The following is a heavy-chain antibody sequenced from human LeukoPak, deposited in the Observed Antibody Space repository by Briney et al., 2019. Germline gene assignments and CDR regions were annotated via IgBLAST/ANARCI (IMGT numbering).Heavy chain of an antibody. CDR2: ISSSSSYI. V-gene: IGHV3-21*01. J-gene: IGHJ4*02. Sequence: GGSLRLSCAASGFTFSSYSMNWVRQAPGKGLEWVSSISSSSSYIYYADSVKGRFTISRDNARNSVYLQMNSLRAEDTAVYYCARGGSDARGYSYGYFDYWGQGTLVTVSS. CDR1: GFTFSSYS. D-gene: IGHD5-18*01. CDR3: ARGGSDARGYSYGYFDY.